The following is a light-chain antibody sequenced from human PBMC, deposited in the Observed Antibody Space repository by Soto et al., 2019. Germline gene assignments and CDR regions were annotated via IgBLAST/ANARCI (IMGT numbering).Light chain of an antibody. CDR1: QSVSSGS. Sequence: EIVLTQSPGTLSLSRGERATLSCRASQSVSSGSLAWYQQKRGQAPRLLIHGASSRATGIPDRFRARGSGTDFTLPIRRLEPEDFAVSYCQEYGRSPRTLGQGTTVDIK. CDR2: GAS. V-gene: IGKV3-20*01. J-gene: IGKJ1*01. CDR3: QEYGRSPRT.